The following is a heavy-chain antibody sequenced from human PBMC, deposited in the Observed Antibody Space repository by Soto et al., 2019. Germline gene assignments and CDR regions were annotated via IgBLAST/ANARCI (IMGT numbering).Heavy chain of an antibody. D-gene: IGHD4-4*01. V-gene: IGHV3-48*02. CDR3: ARESKDYYGMDV. J-gene: IGHJ6*02. Sequence: EVQLVESGGGLVQPGGSLRLSCAASGFTFSIYIMNWVRQAPGKGLEWVSYISSSSSTIYYADSVRGRFTISRDNAKNSLYLQMNSLRDEDTAVYYCARESKDYYGMDVWGQGTTVTVSS. CDR2: ISSSSSTI. CDR1: GFTFSIYI.